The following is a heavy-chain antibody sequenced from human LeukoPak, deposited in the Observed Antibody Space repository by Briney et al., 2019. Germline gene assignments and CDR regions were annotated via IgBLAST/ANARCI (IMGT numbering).Heavy chain of an antibody. CDR3: ARDGSVYYCARSYYTHYYMDV. J-gene: IGHJ6*03. D-gene: IGHD3-10*01. V-gene: IGHV4-61*02. Sequence: TLSLTCTVSGGSISRGRYYWSWIRQPAGRGLEWNGRIYTNGITNYNPSLKSRLNISVDTSKNQFSLKLSSVTAAGTAVYYCARDGSVYYCARSYYTHYYMDVRGKGTTVTVSS. CDR1: GGSISRGRYY. CDR2: IYTNGIT.